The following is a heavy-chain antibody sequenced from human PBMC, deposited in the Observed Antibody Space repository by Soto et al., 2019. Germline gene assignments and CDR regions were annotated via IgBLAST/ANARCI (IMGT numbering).Heavy chain of an antibody. Sequence: SVKVSCKASGGTFSSYTISWVRQAPGQGLEWMGRIIPILGIANYAQKFQGRVTITADKSTSTAYMELSSLRSEDTDVYYCARSETPEYFDYWGQGTLVTVSS. CDR3: ARSETPEYFDY. J-gene: IGHJ4*02. CDR1: GGTFSSYT. V-gene: IGHV1-69*02. CDR2: IIPILGIA. D-gene: IGHD2-15*01.